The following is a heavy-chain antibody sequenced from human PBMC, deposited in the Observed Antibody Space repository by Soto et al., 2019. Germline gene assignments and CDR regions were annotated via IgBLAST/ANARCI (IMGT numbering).Heavy chain of an antibody. J-gene: IGHJ6*02. CDR3: ASSGSGRTYYYCGMDV. Sequence: EVQLVESGGGLVQPGGSLRLSCAASGFTVSSNYMSWVRQAPGKGLEWVSVIYSGGSTYYADSVKGRFTISRHNSKNTMYRQMNSLRAEDTAVYYCASSGSGRTYYYCGMDVWGQWTTVTVSS. CDR2: IYSGGST. CDR1: GFTVSSNY. D-gene: IGHD3-10*01. V-gene: IGHV3-53*04.